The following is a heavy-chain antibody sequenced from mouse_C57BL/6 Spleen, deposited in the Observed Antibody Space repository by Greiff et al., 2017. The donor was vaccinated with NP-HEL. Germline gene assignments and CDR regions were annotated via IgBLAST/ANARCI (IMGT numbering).Heavy chain of an antibody. Sequence: QVQLQQSGPGLVQPSQSLSITCTVSGFSLTSYGVHWVRQSPGKGLEWLGVIWSGGSTDYNAAFISRLSISKDNSKSQVFFKMNSLQADDTAIYYCARSPRGDYYGSSYNYAMDYWGQGTSVTVSS. CDR2: IWSGGST. D-gene: IGHD1-1*01. J-gene: IGHJ4*01. CDR3: ARSPRGDYYGSSYNYAMDY. CDR1: GFSLTSYG. V-gene: IGHV2-2*01.